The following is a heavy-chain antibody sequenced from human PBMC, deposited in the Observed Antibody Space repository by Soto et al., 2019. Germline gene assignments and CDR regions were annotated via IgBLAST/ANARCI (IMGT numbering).Heavy chain of an antibody. V-gene: IGHV4-34*01. Sequence: QVQLQQGGAGLLKPSETLALNCAVYGGSFSGYYWSWIRQPPGKGLEWIGEINHSGSTNYTPSLNCRVTISVDTSKNQFSLKLSSVTAADTAVYYCARATLWNYGDYVGTTDYWGQGTLGTVSS. J-gene: IGHJ4*02. CDR2: INHSGST. CDR3: ARATLWNYGDYVGTTDY. D-gene: IGHD4-17*01. CDR1: GGSFSGYY.